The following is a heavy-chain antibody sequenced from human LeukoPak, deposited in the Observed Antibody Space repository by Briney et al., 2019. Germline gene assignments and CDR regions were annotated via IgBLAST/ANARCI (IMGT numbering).Heavy chain of an antibody. CDR2: INPNSGGT. J-gene: IGHJ5*02. V-gene: IGHV1-2*06. Sequence: ASVKVSCKASGYTFTGYSMHWVRHAPGQGLEWMGRINPNSGGTQYAQKFQGRVTMTSDSSIITVYMELSSLRSDDTAIYYCARDRAFRGGGFHPWGQGTLVTVSS. CDR1: GYTFTGYS. D-gene: IGHD3-10*01. CDR3: ARDRAFRGGGFHP.